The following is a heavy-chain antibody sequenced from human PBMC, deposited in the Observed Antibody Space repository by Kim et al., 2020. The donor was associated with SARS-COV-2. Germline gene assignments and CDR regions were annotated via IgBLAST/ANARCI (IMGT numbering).Heavy chain of an antibody. CDR1: GFTFSTYG. J-gene: IGHJ4*02. D-gene: IGHD1-20*01. Sequence: GGSLRLSCAASGFTFSTYGMHWVRQAPGKGLEWVAVISYDGNNRYYADSVKGRFTISRDNSKNTLYLQMNSLRAEDTAIYYCATTLLRGALTGTDFWGQG. CDR3: ATTLLRGALTGTDF. CDR2: ISYDGNNR. V-gene: IGHV3-33*01.